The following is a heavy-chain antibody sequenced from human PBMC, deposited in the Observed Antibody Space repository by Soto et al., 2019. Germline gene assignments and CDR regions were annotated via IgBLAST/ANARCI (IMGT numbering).Heavy chain of an antibody. CDR2: IYYSGST. CDR1: GGSISSYY. CDR3: ARDKHFWSGYYFDY. Sequence: SETLSLTCTVSGGSISSYYWSWIRQPPGKGLEWIGYIYYSGSTNYNPSLKSRVTISVDTSKNQFSLKLSSVTAADTAVYYCARDKHFWSGYYFDYWGQGTLVTVSS. J-gene: IGHJ4*02. D-gene: IGHD3-3*02. V-gene: IGHV4-59*01.